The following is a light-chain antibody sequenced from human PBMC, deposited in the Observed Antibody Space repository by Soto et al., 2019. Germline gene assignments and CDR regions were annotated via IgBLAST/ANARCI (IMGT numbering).Light chain of an antibody. CDR3: QHYNNWPFT. CDR2: DAS. Sequence: EIVLTQSPATLSLSPGERATLSCRASQSVSSYLAWYQQKPGQAPRLLIYDASNRATGIPARFSGSGSGTEFTLTISSLQSEDYAVYYCQHYNNWPFTFGQGTNLEIK. CDR1: QSVSSY. J-gene: IGKJ2*01. V-gene: IGKV3-15*01.